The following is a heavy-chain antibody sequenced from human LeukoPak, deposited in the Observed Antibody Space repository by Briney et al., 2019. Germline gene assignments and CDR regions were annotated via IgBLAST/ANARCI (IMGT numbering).Heavy chain of an antibody. CDR1: GFIFSNYA. Sequence: QTGGSLRLSCAASGFIFSNYAMYWVRQAPGKGLEWVSATSGRSGSTYYADSVKGRFTISRDSSKNTLYLQMNSLRADDTAVYYCAKWGDYDVLTGYYVSDFWGQGTLVTVSS. CDR2: TSGRSGST. CDR3: AKWGDYDVLTGYYVSDF. V-gene: IGHV3-23*01. D-gene: IGHD3-9*01. J-gene: IGHJ4*02.